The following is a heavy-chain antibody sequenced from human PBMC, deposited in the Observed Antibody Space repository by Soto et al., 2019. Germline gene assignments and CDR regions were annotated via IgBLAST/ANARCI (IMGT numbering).Heavy chain of an antibody. V-gene: IGHV1-18*04. Sequence: AAVKDTFKASGYTFTNYGSSCVLQPPGQGLEWMGWISAYNSNTNYAQKLQGRVTMTTDTSTSTAYMELRSLRSDDTAVYYCARDPLAGLMNWFDPWGQGTLVTVSS. D-gene: IGHD3-16*01. CDR2: ISAYNSNT. CDR1: GYTFTNYG. J-gene: IGHJ5*02. CDR3: ARDPLAGLMNWFDP.